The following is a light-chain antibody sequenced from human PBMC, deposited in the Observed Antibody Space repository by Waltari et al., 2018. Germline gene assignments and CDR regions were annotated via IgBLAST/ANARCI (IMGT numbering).Light chain of an antibody. V-gene: IGLV1-40*01. J-gene: IGLJ6*01. CDR3: LSYDSSLSADV. CDR1: SSNVGRYY. Sequence: QSVLTQPPSVSGAPGQRVTISCTGSSSNVGRYYVSWYQQFPGTTTKLLIYQDNERPSETSDRFSGSKSGTSASLTITGLQTEDEADYYCLSYDSSLSADVFGSGTKLTVL. CDR2: QDN.